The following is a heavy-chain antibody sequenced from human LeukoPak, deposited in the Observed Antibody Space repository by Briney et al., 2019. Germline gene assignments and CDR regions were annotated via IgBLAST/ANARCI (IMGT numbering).Heavy chain of an antibody. CDR3: AREGDGDYVGVYHYYGMDV. CDR1: GGSFSGYY. Sequence: SETLSLTCAVYGGSFSGYYWSWIRQPPGKGLEWIGEINHSGSTNYNPSLKSRVTMSVDTSKNQFSLKLSSVTAADTAVYYCAREGDGDYVGVYHYYGMDVWGQGTTVTVSS. J-gene: IGHJ6*02. V-gene: IGHV4-34*01. D-gene: IGHD4-17*01. CDR2: INHSGST.